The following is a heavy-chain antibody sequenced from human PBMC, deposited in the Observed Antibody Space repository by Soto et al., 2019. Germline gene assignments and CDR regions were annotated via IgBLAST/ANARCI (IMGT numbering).Heavy chain of an antibody. CDR2: INPSGGST. Sequence: ASVKVSCKASGYTFTSYYMHWVRQAPEQGLEWMGIINPSGGSTSYAQKFQGRVTMTRDTSTSTVYMELSSLRSEDTAVYYCARGPPAMDDYAPKTFQHWGQGTLVTVSS. CDR1: GYTFTSYY. D-gene: IGHD4-17*01. J-gene: IGHJ1*01. CDR3: ARGPPAMDDYAPKTFQH. V-gene: IGHV1-46*01.